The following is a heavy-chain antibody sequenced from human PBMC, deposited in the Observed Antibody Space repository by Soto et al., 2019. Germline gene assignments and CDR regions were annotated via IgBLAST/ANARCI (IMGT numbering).Heavy chain of an antibody. CDR3: ATGFSSSTYYIDS. J-gene: IGHJ4*02. CDR1: GFTFDDYV. CDR2: ISWNGNSR. V-gene: IGHV3-9*01. D-gene: IGHD2-2*01. Sequence: PGGSLRLSCAASGFTFDDYVMHWVRQGPGKGLEWVSGISWNGNSRDYAESVKGRFTISRDNAKNSLYLQMNSLRDEDTALYYCATGFSSSTYYIDSWGLGTLVTV.